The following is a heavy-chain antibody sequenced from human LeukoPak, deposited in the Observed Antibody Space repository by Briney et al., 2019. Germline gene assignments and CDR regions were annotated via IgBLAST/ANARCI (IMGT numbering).Heavy chain of an antibody. V-gene: IGHV3-53*01. CDR2: IISGGST. Sequence: GGSLRLSCAASGFTVSSNFMTWVRQAPGKGLEWVSAIISGGSTYYADSVKGRFTISRDNSKNTLYLQMNSLRAEDTAVYYCAKAGTGTDMIFDYWGQGTLVTVSS. CDR1: GFTVSSNF. J-gene: IGHJ4*02. D-gene: IGHD1-1*01. CDR3: AKAGTGTDMIFDY.